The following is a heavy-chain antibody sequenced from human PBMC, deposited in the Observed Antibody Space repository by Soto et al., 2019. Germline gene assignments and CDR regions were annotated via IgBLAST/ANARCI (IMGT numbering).Heavy chain of an antibody. Sequence: SETLSLTCDVYGGSFSGYQWTWIRQPPGKGLEWIGEINHSGSTNYNPSLKSRVAVSVDTSKNQLSLKLTSVTAADTAVYYCATERRSRGYSGYVHYNWFDPWGQGTLVTVSS. CDR2: INHSGST. J-gene: IGHJ5*02. V-gene: IGHV4-34*01. CDR3: ATERRSRGYSGYVHYNWFDP. CDR1: GGSFSGYQ. D-gene: IGHD5-12*01.